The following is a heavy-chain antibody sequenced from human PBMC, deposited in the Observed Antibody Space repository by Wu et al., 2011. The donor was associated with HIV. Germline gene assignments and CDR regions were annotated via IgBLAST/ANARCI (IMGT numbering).Heavy chain of an antibody. J-gene: IGHJ5*02. CDR2: IDPNSGGT. CDR3: ARGAFRRVGLADGFDP. V-gene: IGHV1-2*02. Sequence: QVQLVQSGAEVKKPGASVKVSCKASGYTFSGYYLHWVRQAPGQGLEWMGWIDPNSGGTNFVQKFQGRVALTRDTSISTVYMELSRVRSDDTAVFYCARGAFRRVGLADGFDPWGQGTLVTVSS. CDR1: GYTFSGYY. D-gene: IGHD1-14*01.